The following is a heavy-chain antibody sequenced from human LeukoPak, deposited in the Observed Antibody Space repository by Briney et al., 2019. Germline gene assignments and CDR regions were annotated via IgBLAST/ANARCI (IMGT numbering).Heavy chain of an antibody. CDR1: GRSFSAYY. CDR2: IDHSGST. V-gene: IGHV4-34*01. J-gene: IGHJ6*02. Sequence: SETLSLTCAVYGRSFSAYYWTWIRQPPGKGLEWIGKIDHSGSTNYNPSLRSRVTIVVDTSTKQFSLELRSVTAADTAVYYCARDPAAVGNYYYHGMDVWGQGTTVTVSS. CDR3: ARDPAAVGNYYYHGMDV. D-gene: IGHD6-13*01.